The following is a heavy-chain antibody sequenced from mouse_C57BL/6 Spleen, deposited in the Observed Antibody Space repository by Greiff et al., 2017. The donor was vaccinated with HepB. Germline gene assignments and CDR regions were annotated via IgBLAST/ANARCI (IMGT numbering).Heavy chain of an antibody. CDR1: GYTFTDYY. D-gene: IGHD1-3*01. V-gene: IGHV1-76*01. Sequence: QVQLQQSGAELVRPGASVKLSCKASGYTFTDYYINWVKQRPGQGLEWIARIYPGSGNTYYNEKFKGKATLTAEKSSSTAYMQLSSLTSEDSAVYFCARTWTNYYWYFDIWGTGTTVTVSS. CDR2: IYPGSGNT. CDR3: ARTWTNYYWYFDI. J-gene: IGHJ1*03.